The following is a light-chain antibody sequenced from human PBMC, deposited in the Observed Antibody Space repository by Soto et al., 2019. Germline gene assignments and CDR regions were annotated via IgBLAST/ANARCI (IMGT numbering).Light chain of an antibody. CDR1: SSDVGAYNY. V-gene: IGLV2-14*01. J-gene: IGLJ1*01. Sequence: QSALTQPASVSGSPGQSITISCTGTSSDVGAYNYVSWYQQYPGKVPKLMIYEVSNRPSGVSNRFSGSKSGNTASLTISGLQAEDEADYYCSSYTSSSPYVFGTGTKVTVL. CDR2: EVS. CDR3: SSYTSSSPYV.